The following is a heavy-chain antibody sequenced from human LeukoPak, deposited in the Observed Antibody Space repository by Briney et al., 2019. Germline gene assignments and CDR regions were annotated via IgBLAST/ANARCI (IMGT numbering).Heavy chain of an antibody. D-gene: IGHD3-16*02. J-gene: IGHJ6*03. Sequence: SETLSLTCSVSGGSISTYFWTWIRQAPGKGLEWIGYMYYTGSGNYNPSLESRVAISIDTSKNEFSLKLTSVTPADTAVYYCARGGYRSYYYVDFWGKGTTVIVSS. V-gene: IGHV4-59*01. CDR2: MYYTGSG. CDR1: GGSISTYF. CDR3: ARGGYRSYYYVDF.